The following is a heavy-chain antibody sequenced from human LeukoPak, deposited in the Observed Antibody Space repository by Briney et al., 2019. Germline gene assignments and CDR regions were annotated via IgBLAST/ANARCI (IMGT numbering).Heavy chain of an antibody. Sequence: SETLSLTCTVSGGSISGSSYSWGWIRQPPGKGLEWIGSISYSGNTYYSPSLKSRVTISIDTSKNQFSLKLSSVTAADTAVYYCARTYSSSPRKNFDYWGQGTLVTVSS. V-gene: IGHV4-39*01. J-gene: IGHJ4*02. CDR1: GGSISGSSYS. CDR2: ISYSGNT. CDR3: ARTYSSSPRKNFDY. D-gene: IGHD6-6*01.